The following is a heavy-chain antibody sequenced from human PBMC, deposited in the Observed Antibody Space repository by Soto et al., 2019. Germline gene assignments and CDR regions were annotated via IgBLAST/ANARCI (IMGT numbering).Heavy chain of an antibody. V-gene: IGHV3-23*01. CDR3: AKGRGRSGSHGYSGMDV. D-gene: IGHD5-18*01. CDR2: ITVTTTGP. J-gene: IGHJ6*02. Sequence: HPGGSLRLSCVASGFTFTSYPLNWVRQAPGRGLEWVSTITVTTTGPYYADSVRGRFTIFKDSSKNTLFLEMTSLRADDTAVYYCAKGRGRSGSHGYSGMDVWGPGTTVTVSS. CDR1: GFTFTSYP.